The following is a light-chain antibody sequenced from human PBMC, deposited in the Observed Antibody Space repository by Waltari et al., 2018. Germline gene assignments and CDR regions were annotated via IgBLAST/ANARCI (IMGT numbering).Light chain of an antibody. V-gene: IGKV4-1*01. CDR2: WAS. Sequence: DIVMTQSPDSLAVSLGERATINCKSSQSVLYSSNNKNYLAWYQQKPGQPPKLLIYWASTLESGVPDRFSGSGSATDFTLTISSLQAEDVAVYYCQQYYSTWTFGQGTKVEIK. CDR3: QQYYSTWT. CDR1: QSVLYSSNNKNY. J-gene: IGKJ1*01.